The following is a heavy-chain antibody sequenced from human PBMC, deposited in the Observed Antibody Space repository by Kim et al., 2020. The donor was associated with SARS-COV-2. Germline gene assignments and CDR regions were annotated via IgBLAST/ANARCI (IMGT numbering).Heavy chain of an antibody. CDR3: AKDPIVVPAAMDWPERSPS. CDR1: GFTFSSYA. CDR2: ISGSGGST. Sequence: GGSLRLSCAASGFTFSSYAMSWVRQAPGKGLEWVSAISGSGGSTYYADSVKGRFTISRDNSKNTLYLQMNSLRAEDTAVYYCAKDPIVVPAAMDWPERSPSWGQGTLVTVSS. V-gene: IGHV3-23*01. J-gene: IGHJ4*02. D-gene: IGHD2-2*01.